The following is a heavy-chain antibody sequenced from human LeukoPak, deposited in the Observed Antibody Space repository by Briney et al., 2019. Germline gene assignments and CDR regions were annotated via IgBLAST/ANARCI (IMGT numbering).Heavy chain of an antibody. J-gene: IGHJ3*02. Sequence: PSETLSLTCAVYGGSFSGYYLSWIRQPPGKGLEWIGEINHSGSTNYNPSLKSRDTISVDTSKNQFSLKLSSVPAADTAVYYCAGGPRGDYDFWSGYAFDIWGQGTMVTVSS. CDR2: INHSGST. V-gene: IGHV4-34*01. D-gene: IGHD3-3*01. CDR1: GGSFSGYY. CDR3: AGGPRGDYDFWSGYAFDI.